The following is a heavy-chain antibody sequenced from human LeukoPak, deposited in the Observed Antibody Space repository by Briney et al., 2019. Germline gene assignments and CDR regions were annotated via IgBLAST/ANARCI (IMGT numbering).Heavy chain of an antibody. V-gene: IGHV3-33*08. Sequence: GRSLRLSCAASGFTFSSYGMHWVRQAPGKGLEWVAFIWYDGSNKYYADSVKGRFTISRDSSKNTVSLQMNTLRAEDTAVYYCARDRASTYFDYWGQGTLVTVSS. CDR2: IWYDGSNK. J-gene: IGHJ4*02. CDR1: GFTFSSYG. CDR3: ARDRASTYFDY.